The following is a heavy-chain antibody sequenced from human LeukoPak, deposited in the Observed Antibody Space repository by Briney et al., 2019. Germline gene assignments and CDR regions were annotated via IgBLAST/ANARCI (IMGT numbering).Heavy chain of an antibody. V-gene: IGHV3-66*02. J-gene: IGHJ5*02. CDR2: IYSGGST. Sequence: GGSLRLSCAASGFTASSNYMSWVRQAPGKGLEWVSVIYSGGSTYYADSVKGRFTISRDNSKNTLYLQMNSLRAEDTAVYYCARDRVVPAAIPTSWGQGTLVTVSS. D-gene: IGHD2-2*02. CDR3: ARDRVVPAAIPTS. CDR1: GFTASSNY.